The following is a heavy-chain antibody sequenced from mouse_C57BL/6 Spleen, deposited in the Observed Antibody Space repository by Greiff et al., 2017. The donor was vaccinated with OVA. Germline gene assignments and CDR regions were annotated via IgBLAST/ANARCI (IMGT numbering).Heavy chain of an antibody. Sequence: EVQLQQSGPELVKPGASVKIPCKASGYTFTDYNMDWVKQSHGKSLEWIGDINPNNGGTIYNQKFKGKATLTVDKSSSTAYMELRSLASEDTAVYYCARVTTVVEGYCDVWGTGTTVTVSS. CDR3: ARVTTVVEGYCDV. J-gene: IGHJ1*03. CDR1: GYTFTDYN. D-gene: IGHD1-1*01. CDR2: INPNNGGT. V-gene: IGHV1-18*01.